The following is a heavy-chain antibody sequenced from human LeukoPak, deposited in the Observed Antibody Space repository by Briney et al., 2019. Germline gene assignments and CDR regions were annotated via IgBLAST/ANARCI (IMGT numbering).Heavy chain of an antibody. Sequence: GESLKISCQGSGYSFTSYWIGWVRQMPGKGLEWMGIIDPGNSDTKYSPSFQGQVIISADRSISTAYLQWSSLKASDTAMYYCARLYNYCSNGACPRNYAGYYYMDVWGKGTTVTVSS. CDR3: ARLYNYCSNGACPRNYAGYYYMDV. CDR1: GYSFTSYW. J-gene: IGHJ6*03. D-gene: IGHD2-8*01. CDR2: IDPGNSDT. V-gene: IGHV5-51*01.